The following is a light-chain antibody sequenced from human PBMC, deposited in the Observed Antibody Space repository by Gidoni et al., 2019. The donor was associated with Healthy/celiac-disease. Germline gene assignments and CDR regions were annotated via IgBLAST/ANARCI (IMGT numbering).Light chain of an antibody. CDR1: SSDVGGYNY. J-gene: IGLJ2*01. Sequence: LTQPASVSGSPGQSITISCTGTSSDVGGYNYVSWYQQHPGKAPKLMIYDVSNRPSGVSNRFSGSKSGNTASLTISGLQAEDEADYYCSSYTSSSTLFGGGTKLTVL. CDR3: SSYTSSSTL. CDR2: DVS. V-gene: IGLV2-14*01.